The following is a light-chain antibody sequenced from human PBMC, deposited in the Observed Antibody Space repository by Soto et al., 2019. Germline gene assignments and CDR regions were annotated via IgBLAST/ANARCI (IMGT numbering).Light chain of an antibody. J-gene: IGKJ1*01. Sequence: DIHVTQSPSSLPASLGDRVTITCRASENIKNYLTWYQQKPGKAPKLLIYGASTLKTGVPSRFSDSGSGTDFTFTIGGLQPDDFATYYCAQIYTAQWTFGQGTRVDLK. CDR1: ENIKNY. CDR3: AQIYTAQWT. V-gene: IGKV1-39*01. CDR2: GAS.